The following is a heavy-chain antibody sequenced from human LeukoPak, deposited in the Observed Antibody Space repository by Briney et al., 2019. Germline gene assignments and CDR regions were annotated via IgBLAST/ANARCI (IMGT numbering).Heavy chain of an antibody. Sequence: SETLSLTCAVYGGSFSGYYWSWIRQPPGKGLEWIGEINHSGSTNYNPSLKSRVTISVDTSKNQFSLKLSSVTAADTAVYYCARGHESIKTFGEVIKSRTRWFDPWGQGTLVTVSS. CDR3: ARGHESIKTFGEVIKSRTRWFDP. V-gene: IGHV4-34*01. D-gene: IGHD3-3*01. J-gene: IGHJ5*02. CDR1: GGSFSGYY. CDR2: INHSGST.